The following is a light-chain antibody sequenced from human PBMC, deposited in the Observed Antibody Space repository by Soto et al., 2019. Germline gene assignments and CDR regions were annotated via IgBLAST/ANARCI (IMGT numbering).Light chain of an antibody. V-gene: IGLV3-21*02. CDR2: EDS. Sequence: SYELTQPPSVSVAPGQTARITCGGNDIGDKGVHWYQQRAGQAPMLVVFEDSARPSGIPERFSGSNSGNTATLTISRVEAGDEADYYCQVWETSTDQGVFGGGTQLTVL. CDR1: DIGDKG. CDR3: QVWETSTDQGV. J-gene: IGLJ3*02.